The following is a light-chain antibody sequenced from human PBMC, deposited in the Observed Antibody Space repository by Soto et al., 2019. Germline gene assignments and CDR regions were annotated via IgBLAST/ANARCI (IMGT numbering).Light chain of an antibody. CDR1: NIGSKT. V-gene: IGLV3-21*02. Sequence: SSELTQPPSVSVAPGQTATISCGGNNIGSKTVHWYQQKPGQAPVLVVYDDSDRPSGIPERFSGSNSGNTATLTISGVEAGDEADYYCQVWHTSSDHHVVFGGGTKLTVL. CDR2: DDS. J-gene: IGLJ2*01. CDR3: QVWHTSSDHHVV.